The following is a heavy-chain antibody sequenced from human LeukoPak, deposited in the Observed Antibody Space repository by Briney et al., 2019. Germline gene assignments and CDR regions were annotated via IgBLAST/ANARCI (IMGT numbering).Heavy chain of an antibody. CDR2: IRHDGNKK. Sequence: GGSLRLSCAASGFTFSSYAMSWVRQAPGKGLEWVAFIRHDGNKKYLPDSMKGRFSVSRDNSKNTLYLQMNSLRAEDTAVYYCAKEGRVYSSGSDTGYWGQGTLVTVSS. J-gene: IGHJ4*02. V-gene: IGHV3-30*02. CDR1: GFTFSSYA. CDR3: AKEGRVYSSGSDTGY. D-gene: IGHD6-19*01.